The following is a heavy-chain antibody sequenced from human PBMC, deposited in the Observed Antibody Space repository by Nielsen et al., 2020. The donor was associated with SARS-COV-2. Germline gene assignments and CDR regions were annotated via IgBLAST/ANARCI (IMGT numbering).Heavy chain of an antibody. V-gene: IGHV3-30*18. CDR1: GCTFSNYG. J-gene: IGHJ3*01. CDR2: MSYDGTNR. D-gene: IGHD1-7*01. CDR3: AKAPGGTSWALDL. Sequence: GESLKISCVASGCTFSNYGMHWVRQAPDKGLEWVALMSYDGTNRNYADSVRGRFTISRDNSKNTLYLQMNSLRLEDTAVYYCAKAPGGTSWALDLWGQGTLVTVSS.